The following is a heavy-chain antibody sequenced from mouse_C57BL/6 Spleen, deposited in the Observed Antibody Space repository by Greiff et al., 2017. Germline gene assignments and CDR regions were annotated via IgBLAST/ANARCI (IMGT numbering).Heavy chain of an antibody. CDR2: INPSTGGT. J-gene: IGHJ2*01. D-gene: IGHD2-4*01. CDR3: ARNDYDGFDY. CDR1: GYSFTGYY. V-gene: IGHV1-42*01. Sequence: EVMLVESGPELVKPGASVKISCKASGYSFTGYYMNWVKQSPEKSLEWIGEINPSTGGTTYNQKFKAKATLTVDKSSSTAYMQLKSLTSEDSAVYYCARNDYDGFDYWGQGTTLTVSS.